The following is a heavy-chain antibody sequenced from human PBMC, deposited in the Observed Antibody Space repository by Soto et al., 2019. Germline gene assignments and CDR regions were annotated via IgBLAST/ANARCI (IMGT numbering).Heavy chain of an antibody. CDR3: ARDRYSSGWPRNYYYYGMDV. J-gene: IGHJ6*02. V-gene: IGHV6-1*01. Sequence: SQTLSLTCAISGDSVSSNIAAWNWIRQSPSRGLEWLGRTYYRSKWYNDYAVSVKSRITINPDTSKNQFSLQLNSVTPEDTAVYYCARDRYSSGWPRNYYYYGMDVWGQGTTVTVSS. CDR1: GDSVSSNIAA. D-gene: IGHD6-19*01. CDR2: TYYRSKWYN.